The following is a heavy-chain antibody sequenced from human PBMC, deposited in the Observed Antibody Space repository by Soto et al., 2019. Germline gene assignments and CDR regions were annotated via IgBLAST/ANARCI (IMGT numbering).Heavy chain of an antibody. CDR1: VFTLRNYE. J-gene: IGHJ4*02. D-gene: IGHD5-18*01. CDR2: ISTSGSLT. V-gene: IGHV3-48*03. Sequence: PVRSLRRSCAAFVFTLRNYEMNWVRDSPGKGLEWVSYISTSGSLTYYAESVKGRFSVSRDNAKNSLHLQMDSLRDEDTALYYCARENADNVSDTFDFLRQGTLVNLPS. CDR3: ARENADNVSDTFDF.